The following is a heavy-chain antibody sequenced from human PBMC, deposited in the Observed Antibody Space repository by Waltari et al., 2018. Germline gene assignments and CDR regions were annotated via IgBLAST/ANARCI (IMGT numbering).Heavy chain of an antibody. J-gene: IGHJ5*02. CDR2: INHSGST. CDR1: GGSFSGYY. CDR3: ARDSSSWYGNWFDP. V-gene: IGHV4-34*01. Sequence: QVQLQQWGAGLLKPSETPSLTCAVYGGSFSGYYWSWIRQPPGKGLEWIGEINHSGSTNYNPSLKSRVTISVDTSKNQFSLKLSSVTAADTAVYYCARDSSSWYGNWFDPWGQGTLVTVSS. D-gene: IGHD6-13*01.